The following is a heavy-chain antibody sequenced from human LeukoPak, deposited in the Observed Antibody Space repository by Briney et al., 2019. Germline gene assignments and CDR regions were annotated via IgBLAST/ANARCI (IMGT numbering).Heavy chain of an antibody. J-gene: IGHJ4*02. V-gene: IGHV3-9*01. D-gene: IGHD3-22*01. CDR1: GFTCDDYA. CDR3: AKDYYYDGSGYYHPHFDY. Sequence: GGSLRLSCAASGFTCDDYAMHWVRQAPGKGLEWVSGISWNSGGIGYADSVKGRFTISRDNAKNSLYLQMNSLRAEDTALYYCAKDYYYDGSGYYHPHFDYWGQGTLVTVSS. CDR2: ISWNSGGI.